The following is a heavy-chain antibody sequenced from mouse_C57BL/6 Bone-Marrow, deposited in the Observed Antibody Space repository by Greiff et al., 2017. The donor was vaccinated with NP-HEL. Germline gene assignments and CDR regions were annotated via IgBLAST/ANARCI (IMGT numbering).Heavy chain of an antibody. V-gene: IGHV5-4*01. CDR3: ARGYYGSSYNFDY. CDR1: GFTFSSYA. CDR2: ISAGGSYT. Sequence: EVQLVESGGGLVKPGGSLKLSCAASGFTFSSYAMSWVRQTPEKRLEWVATISAGGSYTYYPDNVKGRFTISGDNAKNNLYLQMSHLKSEDTAMYYCARGYYGSSYNFDYWGQGNTLTVSS. D-gene: IGHD1-1*01. J-gene: IGHJ2*01.